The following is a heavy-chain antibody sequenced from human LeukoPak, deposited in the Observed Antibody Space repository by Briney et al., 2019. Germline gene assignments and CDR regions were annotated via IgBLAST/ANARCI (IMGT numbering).Heavy chain of an antibody. Sequence: GESLKISCKGSGYTFTSCWIGWVRQMPGKGLEWMGIIYSGDSDTRYSPSFQGQVTISADKSITTAYLQWSSLKASDTAMYYCARLFSHGCGDYWGQGTLVTVSS. D-gene: IGHD1-26*01. J-gene: IGHJ4*02. CDR3: ARLFSHGCGDY. CDR2: IYSGDSDT. CDR1: GYTFTSCW. V-gene: IGHV5-51*01.